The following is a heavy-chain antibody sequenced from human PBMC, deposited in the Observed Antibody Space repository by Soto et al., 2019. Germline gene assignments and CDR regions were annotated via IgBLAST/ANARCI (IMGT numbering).Heavy chain of an antibody. Sequence: SETLSLTCSVSGGSVTHINYFWAWIRQSPGKGLEWIANIYYTGTTFYNPSLRSRVSMTIDASKNRFSLNLSSVTASDTALYYCARHEYVSSSYDLLDVWGRGTMVTVSS. CDR1: GGSVTHINYF. CDR3: ARHEYVSSSYDLLDV. J-gene: IGHJ3*01. D-gene: IGHD3-22*01. V-gene: IGHV4-39*01. CDR2: IYYTGTT.